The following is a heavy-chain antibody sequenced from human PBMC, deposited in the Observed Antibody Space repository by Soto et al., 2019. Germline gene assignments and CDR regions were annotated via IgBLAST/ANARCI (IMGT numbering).Heavy chain of an antibody. J-gene: IGHJ2*01. CDR2: IIPIFGTA. Sequence: QVQLVQSGAEVKKPGSSVKVSCTASGGTFSSYAISWVRQAPGHGLEWMGGIIPIFGTANYEQKFQGRVTITADESTSTAYMDLSSLRSEDTAVYYCARGTEYCGGDCYSGYWYFDLWGRGTLVTVSS. D-gene: IGHD2-21*02. V-gene: IGHV1-69*12. CDR1: GGTFSSYA. CDR3: ARGTEYCGGDCYSGYWYFDL.